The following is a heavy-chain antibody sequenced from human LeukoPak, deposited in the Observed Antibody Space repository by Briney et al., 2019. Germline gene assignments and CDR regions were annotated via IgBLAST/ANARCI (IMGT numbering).Heavy chain of an antibody. CDR2: IYYSGST. V-gene: IGHV4-39*07. D-gene: IGHD1-26*01. J-gene: IGHJ3*02. CDR3: ASVGPSAFDI. CDR1: GGSISSSSYY. Sequence: PSETLSLTCTVSGGSISSSSYYWGWIRQPPGKGLEWIGSIYYSGSTYYNPSLNSRVTISVDTSKNQFSLKLSSVTAADTAVYYCASVGPSAFDIWGQGTMVTVSS.